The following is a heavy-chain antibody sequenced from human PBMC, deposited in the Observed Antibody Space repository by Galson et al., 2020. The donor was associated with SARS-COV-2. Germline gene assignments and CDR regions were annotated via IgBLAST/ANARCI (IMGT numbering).Heavy chain of an antibody. CDR1: GFTFSSYA. D-gene: IGHD2-15*01. V-gene: IGHV3-30*04. CDR3: AREDPRWDAFDI. CDR2: ISYDGSNK. Sequence: GSLRLSCAASGFTFSSYAMHWVRQAPGKGLEWVAVISYDGSNKYYADSVKGRFTISRDNSKNTLYLQMNSLRAEDTAVYYCAREDPRWDAFDIWGQGTMVTVSS. J-gene: IGHJ3*02.